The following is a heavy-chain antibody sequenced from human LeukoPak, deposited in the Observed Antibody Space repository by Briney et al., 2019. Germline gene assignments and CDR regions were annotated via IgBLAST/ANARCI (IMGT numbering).Heavy chain of an antibody. CDR2: VYSSGST. V-gene: IGHV4-4*07. D-gene: IGHD4/OR15-4a*01. J-gene: IGHJ6*02. CDR1: GGAISGYY. Sequence: KPSDTLSLTCTVSGGAISGYYWSWIRQPAGKGLEWLGRVYSSGSTKYNPSLESRVTMSVDTSKNQFSLKLNFVTAADTAVYYCAKCCPMDVWGQGTTVTVSS. CDR3: AKCCPMDV.